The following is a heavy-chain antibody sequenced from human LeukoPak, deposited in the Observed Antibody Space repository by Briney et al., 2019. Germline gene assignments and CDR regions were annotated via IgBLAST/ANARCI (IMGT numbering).Heavy chain of an antibody. V-gene: IGHV1-2*06. J-gene: IGHJ4*02. CDR2: INPNSGGT. Sequence: GASVKVSCKASGYTFTGYYMHWVRQAPGQGLEWMGRINPNSGGTGYAQKFQGRVTMTRNTSISTAYMELSSLRSEDTAVYYCARGRLYDSSGYFPQNYWGQGTLVTVSS. D-gene: IGHD3-22*01. CDR1: GYTFTGYY. CDR3: ARGRLYDSSGYFPQNY.